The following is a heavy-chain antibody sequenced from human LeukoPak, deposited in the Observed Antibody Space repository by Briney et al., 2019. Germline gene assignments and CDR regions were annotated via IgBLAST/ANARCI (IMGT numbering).Heavy chain of an antibody. CDR2: SFYSGKT. Sequence: SETLSLICSVSNGSMISDSYYWAGVRQPPGKGLEWIGSSFYSGKTYYSASLKSRVTVSLDTSKKNFSLRLSSVTAADTAVSYCTRLWIVSTSLDAWGQRALVTVSS. D-gene: IGHD2-2*03. CDR1: NGSMISDSYY. J-gene: IGHJ5*02. V-gene: IGHV4-39*02. CDR3: TRLWIVSTSLDA.